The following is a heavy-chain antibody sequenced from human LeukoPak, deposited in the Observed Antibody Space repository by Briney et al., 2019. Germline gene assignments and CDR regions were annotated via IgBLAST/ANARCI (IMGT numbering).Heavy chain of an antibody. J-gene: IGHJ4*02. V-gene: IGHV1-3*01. CDR1: GYTFTSYA. CDR3: ASVGYGDY. CDR2: INGGNGNT. D-gene: IGHD5-18*01. Sequence: ASVKVSCKASGYTFTSYAMHWVRQAPGQRLEWMGWINGGNGNTKYLEKFQGRVTFTRDTSASTAYMELSSLRSEDTAVYYCASVGYGDYWGQGTLVTVSS.